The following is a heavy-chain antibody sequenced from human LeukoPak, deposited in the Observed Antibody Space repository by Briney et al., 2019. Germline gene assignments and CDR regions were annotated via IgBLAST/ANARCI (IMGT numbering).Heavy chain of an antibody. Sequence: QAGGSLRLSCAASGFTFDDYAMHWVRQAPGKGLEWVSGISWNSGSIGYADSVKGRFTISRDNAKNSLYLQMNSLRAEDTALYYCAKAGYWYFDLWGRGTLVTVSS. CDR1: GFTFDDYA. CDR2: ISWNSGSI. V-gene: IGHV3-9*01. J-gene: IGHJ2*01. CDR3: AKAGYWYFDL. D-gene: IGHD1-14*01.